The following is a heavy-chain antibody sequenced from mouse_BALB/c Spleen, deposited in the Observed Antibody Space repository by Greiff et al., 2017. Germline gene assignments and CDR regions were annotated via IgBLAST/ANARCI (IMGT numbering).Heavy chain of an antibody. J-gene: IGHJ3*01. Sequence: EVKVVESGGGLVQPGGSRKLSCAASGFTFSSFGMHWVRQAPEKGLEWVAYISSGSSTIYYADTVKGRFTISRDNPKNTLFLQMTSLRSEDTAMYYCARSSPRSWFAYWGQGTLVTVSA. V-gene: IGHV5-17*02. CDR2: ISSGSSTI. CDR3: ARSSPRSWFAY. CDR1: GFTFSSFG. D-gene: IGHD2-10*02.